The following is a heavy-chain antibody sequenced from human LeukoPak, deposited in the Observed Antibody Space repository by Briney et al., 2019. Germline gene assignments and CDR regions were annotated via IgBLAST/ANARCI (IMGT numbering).Heavy chain of an antibody. CDR2: IYYTGSP. D-gene: IGHD3-22*01. J-gene: IGHJ5*02. V-gene: IGHV4-59*01. CDR1: GGSLSTYY. Sequence: KPSETLSVTCTVSGGSLSTYYWSWIRQPPGKGLEWMGYIYYTGSPNYNPSLKSRVTISVDPSKNQFSLGLSSVTAADTAVYYCARASGGYFNNWFDPWGQGTLVTVSS. CDR3: ARASGGYFNNWFDP.